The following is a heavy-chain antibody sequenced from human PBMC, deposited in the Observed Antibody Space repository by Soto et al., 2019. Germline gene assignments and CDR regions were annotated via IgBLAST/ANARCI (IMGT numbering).Heavy chain of an antibody. CDR3: ARAAEPLVATLHFDY. CDR1: GGSISSGGYY. J-gene: IGHJ4*02. CDR2: IYYSGST. Sequence: SETLSLTCTVSGGSISSGGYYWSWIRKHLGKGLEWIGYIYYSGSTYYNPSLKSRVTISVDTSKNQFSLKLSSVTAADTAVYYCARAAEPLVATLHFDYWGQGTLVTVSS. V-gene: IGHV4-31*03. D-gene: IGHD5-12*01.